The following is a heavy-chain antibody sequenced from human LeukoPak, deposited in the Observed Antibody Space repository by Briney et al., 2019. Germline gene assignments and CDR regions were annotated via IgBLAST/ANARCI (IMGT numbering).Heavy chain of an antibody. CDR3: AAVRRITMIDYDAFDI. D-gene: IGHD3-22*01. Sequence: ASVKVSCKASGFTFTSSAVQWVRQARGQRLEWIGWIVVGSGNTNYAQKFQERVTITRDMSTSTAYMGLSSLRSEDTAVYYCAAVRRITMIDYDAFDIWGQGTMVTVSS. CDR1: GFTFTSSA. V-gene: IGHV1-58*01. CDR2: IVVGSGNT. J-gene: IGHJ3*02.